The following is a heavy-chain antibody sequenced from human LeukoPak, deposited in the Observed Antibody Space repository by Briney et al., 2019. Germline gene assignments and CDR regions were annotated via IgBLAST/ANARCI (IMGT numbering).Heavy chain of an antibody. D-gene: IGHD3-10*01. Sequence: ASVKVSCKASGYTFTSYYMHWVRQFPGQGLEWMGIINPSGGSTSYAQKFQGRVTMTRDTSTSTVYMELSSLRSEDTAVYYCALVSIWFGELFDGDYWGQGTLVTVSS. V-gene: IGHV1-46*01. CDR2: INPSGGST. CDR1: GYTFTSYY. CDR3: ALVSIWFGELFDGDY. J-gene: IGHJ4*02.